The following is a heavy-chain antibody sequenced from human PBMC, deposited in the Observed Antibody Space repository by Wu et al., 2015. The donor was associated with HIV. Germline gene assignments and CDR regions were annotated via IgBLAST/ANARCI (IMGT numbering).Heavy chain of an antibody. Sequence: QVQLVQSGTKMMKSGASMKVPCKTSGYTFTAYYIHWVRQAPGRGLEWMGGVIPLFGVESYAQKFHDRVKITTDESSITAYMDLSGLSSDDTAMYYCARVSVRRRDCSGASCRVSILDAFNVWGQGTLVTVSS. CDR1: GYTFTAYY. V-gene: IGHV1-69*01. CDR3: ARVSVRRRDCSGASCRVSILDAFNV. J-gene: IGHJ3*01. CDR2: VIPLFGVE. D-gene: IGHD2-15*01.